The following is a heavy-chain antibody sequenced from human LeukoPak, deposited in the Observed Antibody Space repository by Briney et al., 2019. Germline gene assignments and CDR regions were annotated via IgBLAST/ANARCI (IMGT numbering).Heavy chain of an antibody. CDR2: IYKDGRT. Sequence: PGGSLRLSCAASRFIVSSNYMTWVRQAPGKGLEWVSVIYKDGRTFYADSVKGRFTISRDNSKNTLYLQMNSLRAEDTAVYYCAKSLTYYHENSDSIWGQGTLVTVSS. CDR1: RFIVSSNY. D-gene: IGHD3-22*01. V-gene: IGHV3-53*01. J-gene: IGHJ4*02. CDR3: AKSLTYYHENSDSI.